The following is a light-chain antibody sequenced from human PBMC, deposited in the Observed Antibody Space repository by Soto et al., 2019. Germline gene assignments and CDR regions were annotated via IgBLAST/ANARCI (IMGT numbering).Light chain of an antibody. J-gene: IGLJ3*02. CDR1: SSDVGSYNL. Sequence: QSVLTQPASVSGSPGQSITISCTGTSSDVGSYNLVSWYQEYPGKAPKVMIYEVSKRPSGVSNRFSGSKSGNTASLTISGLQAEDEADYYCCSYAGSSTLVFGGGTKVTVL. CDR3: CSYAGSSTLV. V-gene: IGLV2-23*02. CDR2: EVS.